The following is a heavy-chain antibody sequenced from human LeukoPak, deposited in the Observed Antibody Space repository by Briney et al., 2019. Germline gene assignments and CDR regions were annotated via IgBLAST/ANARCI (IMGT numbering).Heavy chain of an antibody. V-gene: IGHV1-69*04. Sequence: ASVKVSCKASGGTFSSHAISWVRQAPGQGLEWMGRIIPILGIANYAQKFQGRVTITADKSTSTAYMELSSLRSEDTAVYYCARTYYYDSSGYPIYYYGMDVWGQGTTVTVSS. J-gene: IGHJ6*02. CDR1: GGTFSSHA. D-gene: IGHD3-22*01. CDR2: IIPILGIA. CDR3: ARTYYYDSSGYPIYYYGMDV.